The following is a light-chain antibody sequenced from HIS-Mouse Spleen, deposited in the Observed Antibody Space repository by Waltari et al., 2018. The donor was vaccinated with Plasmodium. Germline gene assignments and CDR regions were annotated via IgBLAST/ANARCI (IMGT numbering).Light chain of an antibody. CDR3: SSYTSSSTQV. J-gene: IGLJ2*01. CDR2: DVS. CDR1: SRYVRCYNY. Sequence: QSALPPPAPVSGSPGKSITTSCPGTSRYVRCYNYDSWYQQNPGKTPKLMSYDVSNRPSGVSNRFSGSKSGNTASLTISGLQAEDEADYYCSSYTSSSTQVFGGGNKLTVL. V-gene: IGLV2-14*01.